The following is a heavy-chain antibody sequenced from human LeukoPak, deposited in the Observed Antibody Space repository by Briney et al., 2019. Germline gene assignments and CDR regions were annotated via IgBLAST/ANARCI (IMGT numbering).Heavy chain of an antibody. CDR2: INPNSGGT. V-gene: IGHV1-2*04. Sequence: ASVKVSCKASGYTFTGYYMHWVRQAPGQGLEWMGWINPNSGGTNYAQKFQGWVTMTRDTSISTACMELSRLRSDDTAVYYCARVSKGDYGSGSYLFDYWGQGTLVTVSS. CDR1: GYTFTGYY. J-gene: IGHJ4*02. D-gene: IGHD3-10*01. CDR3: ARVSKGDYGSGSYLFDY.